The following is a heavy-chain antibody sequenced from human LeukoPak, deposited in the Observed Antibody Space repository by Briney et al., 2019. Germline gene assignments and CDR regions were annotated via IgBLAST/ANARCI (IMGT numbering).Heavy chain of an antibody. D-gene: IGHD3-10*01. Sequence: SETLSLTCAVSGHSISTGYYWGWIRQPPGKGLEWIGSISHNSGTYYNPSLKSRVTISMDTSKNQISLRLTSVTAADTAVYYCASYYASGVSAYNYYGMDVWGKGTTVTVSS. V-gene: IGHV4-38-2*01. J-gene: IGHJ6*04. CDR1: GHSISTGYY. CDR3: ASYYASGVSAYNYYGMDV. CDR2: ISHNSGT.